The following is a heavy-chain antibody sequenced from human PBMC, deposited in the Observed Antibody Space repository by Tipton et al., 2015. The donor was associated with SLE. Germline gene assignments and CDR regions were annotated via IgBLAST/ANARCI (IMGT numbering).Heavy chain of an antibody. D-gene: IGHD3-10*01. CDR2: IYYSGNT. Sequence: TLSLTCNVSGGPITSYYWSWIRQPPGKGLEWIGYIYYSGNTNYNPFLESRVTISVDTTRSQFSLKLSSVTAADTAVYYCAREGAEKVRTSYYYYMDVWGKGTTVTISS. V-gene: IGHV4-59*12. CDR1: GGPITSYY. J-gene: IGHJ6*03. CDR3: AREGAEKVRTSYYYYMDV.